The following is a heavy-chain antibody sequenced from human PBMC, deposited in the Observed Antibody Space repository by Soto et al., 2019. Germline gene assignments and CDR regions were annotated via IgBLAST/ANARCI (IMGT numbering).Heavy chain of an antibody. Sequence: GESLKISCKASGYNFTTFWISWMRQVPGKGLEWMGRIAPSDSYSNYSPSFQGHITISADKSINTAYLHFSNLKASDTAVYYCARHFPLPTDLQFYYYYYYGVDVWGHGTAVTVSS. J-gene: IGHJ6*02. CDR3: ARHFPLPTDLQFYYYYYYGVDV. V-gene: IGHV5-10-1*01. CDR2: IAPSDSYS. D-gene: IGHD3-3*02. CDR1: GYNFTTFW.